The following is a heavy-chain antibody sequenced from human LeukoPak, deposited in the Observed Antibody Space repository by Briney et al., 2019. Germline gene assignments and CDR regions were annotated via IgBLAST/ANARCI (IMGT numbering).Heavy chain of an antibody. CDR1: GGSISSSSYY. D-gene: IGHD6-13*01. V-gene: IGHV4-39*01. J-gene: IGHJ4*02. Sequence: MSSETLSLTCTVSGGSISSSSYYWGWIRQPPGKGLEWIGSIYYSGSTYYNPSLKSRVTISVDTSKNQFSLKLSSVTAADTAVYYRARSIAAAGSHFDYWGQGTLVTVSS. CDR2: IYYSGST. CDR3: ARSIAAAGSHFDY.